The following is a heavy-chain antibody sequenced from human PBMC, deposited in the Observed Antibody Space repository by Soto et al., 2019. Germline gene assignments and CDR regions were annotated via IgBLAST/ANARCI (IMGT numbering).Heavy chain of an antibody. CDR3: ARDGLDYYDSSGYSDYYYGMDV. CDR1: GGTFSSYA. J-gene: IGHJ6*02. D-gene: IGHD3-22*01. Sequence: QVQLVQSGAEVKKPGSSVKVSCKASGGTFSSYAISWVRQAPGQGLEWMGGIIPIFGTANYAQKFQGRVTITADESTSTASMELSSLRSEDTAVYYCARDGLDYYDSSGYSDYYYGMDVWGQGTTVTVSS. V-gene: IGHV1-69*01. CDR2: IIPIFGTA.